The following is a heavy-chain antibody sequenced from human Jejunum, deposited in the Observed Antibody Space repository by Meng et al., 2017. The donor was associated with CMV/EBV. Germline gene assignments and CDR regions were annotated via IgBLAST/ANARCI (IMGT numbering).Heavy chain of an antibody. J-gene: IGHJ4*02. D-gene: IGHD5-12*01. CDR2: IDDSGVT. CDR3: VKDSVMSGSIFDY. Sequence: EVQLLESGGAFIQPGGSLRLSCAASGFSFRDYAMGWVRQAPGKGLQWVSTIDDSGVTFYADSVKGRFIISRDNSRNTLYLQLNSLRGEDTAVYYCVKDSVMSGSIFDYWGQGTLGTVAS. V-gene: IGHV3-23*01. CDR1: GFSFRDYA.